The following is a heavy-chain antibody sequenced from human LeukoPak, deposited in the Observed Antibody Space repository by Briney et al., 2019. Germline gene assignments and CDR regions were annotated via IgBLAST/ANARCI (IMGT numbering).Heavy chain of an antibody. CDR3: ARDWVGATTTDRFDY. D-gene: IGHD1-26*01. CDR2: ISSSSSTI. J-gene: IGHJ4*02. CDR1: GVTFSTYS. V-gene: IGHV3-48*04. Sequence: PGGSLRLSCAASGVTFSTYSMSCVRQAPGKGLEWVSYISSSSSTIYYADAVKGRFTISRDNAKNSLYLQMNSLRAEDTAVYYCARDWVGATTTDRFDYWGQGTLVTVSS.